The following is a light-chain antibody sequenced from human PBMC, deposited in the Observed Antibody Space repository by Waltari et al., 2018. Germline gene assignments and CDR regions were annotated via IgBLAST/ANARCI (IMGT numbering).Light chain of an antibody. CDR2: AVS. CDR1: APDIGCYDY. Sequence: QSALTQPASVFGSLGPSVTLARPGTAPDIGCYDYVSWYQQHSGKAPKLLIFAVSSRPSEISARFSASKSGNTASLTISGLQTEDEADYHCTSYTSKNTFIFGGGTRLTVL. CDR3: TSYTSKNTFI. J-gene: IGLJ2*01. V-gene: IGLV2-14*03.